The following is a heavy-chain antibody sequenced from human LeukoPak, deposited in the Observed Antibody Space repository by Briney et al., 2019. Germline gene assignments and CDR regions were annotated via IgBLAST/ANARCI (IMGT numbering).Heavy chain of an antibody. J-gene: IGHJ4*02. CDR1: GGTFSSYA. V-gene: IGHV1-69*13. CDR3: AREGEEVGLDGFDY. CDR2: IIPIFGTA. Sequence: SVKVSCKASGGTFSSYAISWVRQAPGQGLEWMGGIIPIFGTANYAQKFQGRVTITADESTSTAYMELGSLRSEDTAVYYCAREGEEVGLDGFDYWGQGTLVTVSS. D-gene: IGHD1-26*01.